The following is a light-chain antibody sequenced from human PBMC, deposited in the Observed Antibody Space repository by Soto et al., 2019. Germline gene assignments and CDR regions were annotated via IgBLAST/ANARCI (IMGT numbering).Light chain of an antibody. CDR2: EVN. Sequence: QSALTQPASMSGSPGQSITISCTGTSSDVGSYYPVSWFQQHPGKAPKHIIYEVNKRPSGVSDRFSGSKSGNTASLTISGLQAADEAEYYCCSYAGDTTFFVFGTGTKVTVL. V-gene: IGLV2-23*02. J-gene: IGLJ1*01. CDR3: CSYAGDTTFFV. CDR1: SSDVGSYYP.